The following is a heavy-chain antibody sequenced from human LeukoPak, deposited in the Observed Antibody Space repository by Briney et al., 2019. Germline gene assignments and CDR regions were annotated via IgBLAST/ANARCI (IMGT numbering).Heavy chain of an antibody. CDR1: GFTFSSYS. Sequence: GGSLRLSCAASGFTFSSYSMNWVRQAPGKGLEWVSSISSSSSYIYYADSVKGRFTISRDNAKNSLYLQMNSLRAEDTAVYYCARQYYYDSSGYYYYYAFDIWGQGTMVTVSS. D-gene: IGHD3-22*01. J-gene: IGHJ3*02. V-gene: IGHV3-21*01. CDR3: ARQYYYDSSGYYYYYAFDI. CDR2: ISSSSSYI.